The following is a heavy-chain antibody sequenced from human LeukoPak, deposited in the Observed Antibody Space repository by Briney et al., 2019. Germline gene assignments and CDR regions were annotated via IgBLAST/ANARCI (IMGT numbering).Heavy chain of an antibody. D-gene: IGHD1-7*01. V-gene: IGHV1-46*01. CDR2: INPSGGST. Sequence: ASVKVSCKASGYTFTSHYMHWVRQAPGQGLEWMGIINPSGGSTSYAQKFQGRVTMTRDTSTSTVYMELSSLRSEDTAVYYCARERRYNWNYVGGHAFDIWGQGTMVTVSS. CDR3: ARERRYNWNYVGGHAFDI. J-gene: IGHJ3*02. CDR1: GYTFTSHY.